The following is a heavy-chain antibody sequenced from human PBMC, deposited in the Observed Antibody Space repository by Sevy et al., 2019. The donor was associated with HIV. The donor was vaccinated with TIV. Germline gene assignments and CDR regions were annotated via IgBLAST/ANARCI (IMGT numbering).Heavy chain of an antibody. V-gene: IGHV2-5*01. D-gene: IGHD6-19*01. CDR2: IYWNDDK. Sequence: SCPTLVKPTQTLTLTCTFSGFSLSTSGVGVGWIRQPPGKTLEWLALIYWNDDKRYSPSLKSRLTITKDTSKNQVVVTMTNMDPVDIATYYCAHRRSPNYSSGWSNWFDPWGQGTLVTVSS. CDR3: AHRRSPNYSSGWSNWFDP. CDR1: GFSLSTSGVG. J-gene: IGHJ5*02.